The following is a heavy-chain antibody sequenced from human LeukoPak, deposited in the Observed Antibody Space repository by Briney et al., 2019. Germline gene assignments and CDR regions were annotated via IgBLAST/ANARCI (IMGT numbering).Heavy chain of an antibody. CDR1: GFSISNDW. V-gene: IGHV3-15*01. Sequence: GGSLRLSYAASGFSISNDWMSWVPQAPGKGLEWVARVKSRSVGETTDYAAPVKGRFTISRDDSKNTLYLQMNSLKTEDTAVYYCTLIQGWGSGSYYRDFWGQGTLVTVSS. D-gene: IGHD3-10*01. J-gene: IGHJ4*02. CDR2: VKSRSVGETT. CDR3: TLIQGWGSGSYYRDF.